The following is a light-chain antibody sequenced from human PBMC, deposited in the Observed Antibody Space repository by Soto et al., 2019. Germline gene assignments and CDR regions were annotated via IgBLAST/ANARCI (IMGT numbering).Light chain of an antibody. CDR2: GTS. J-gene: IGKJ3*01. V-gene: IGKV3-20*01. CDR3: QQYGTSTGVT. CDR1: QTVSTKY. Sequence: EKVLTQSPGTLSLSPGERATLSCRASQTVSTKYVAWYQQKPGQAPRLLIYGTSSRATGIPDRFSGSGSGTDFMLPISRLEPEDFAVYYCQQYGTSTGVTFGPGTKLDIK.